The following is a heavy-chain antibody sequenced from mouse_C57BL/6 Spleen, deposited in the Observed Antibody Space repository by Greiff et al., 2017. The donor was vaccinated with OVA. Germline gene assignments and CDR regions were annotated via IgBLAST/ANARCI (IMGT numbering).Heavy chain of an antibody. CDR2: IRNKANGYTT. D-gene: IGHD2-12*01. CDR3: ARYDSYYGGHAMDY. CDR1: GFTFPDYY. Sequence: DVKLVESGGGLVQPGGSLSLSCAASGFTFPDYYMSWVRQPPGKALEWLGFIRNKANGYTTEYSASVKGRFTISRDNSQSILYLQMTALRAEDSATYYCARYDSYYGGHAMDYWGQGTSVTVSS. J-gene: IGHJ4*01. V-gene: IGHV7-3*01.